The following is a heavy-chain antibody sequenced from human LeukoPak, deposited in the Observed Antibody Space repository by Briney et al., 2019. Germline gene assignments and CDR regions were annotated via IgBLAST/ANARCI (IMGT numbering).Heavy chain of an antibody. CDR2: INPSGGST. Sequence: GASVKVSCKASGYTFTSYYMHWVRQAPGQGLDWMGIINPSGGSTSYAQKFQGRVTMTRDTSTSTVYMELSSLRSEDTAVYYCARDYGGNSPGNWFDPWGQGTLVTVSS. D-gene: IGHD4-23*01. CDR3: ARDYGGNSPGNWFDP. V-gene: IGHV1-46*01. CDR1: GYTFTSYY. J-gene: IGHJ5*02.